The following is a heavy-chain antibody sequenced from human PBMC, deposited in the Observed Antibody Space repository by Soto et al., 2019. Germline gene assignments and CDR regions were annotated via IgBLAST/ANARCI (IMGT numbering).Heavy chain of an antibody. J-gene: IGHJ4*02. CDR3: VKDAPQQFSD. CDR1: GFDLSNYG. D-gene: IGHD3-10*01. CDR2: ISGTAHAS. Sequence: EVQLLESGGGLVQPGGSLRISCAASGFDLSNYGMSWVRQAPGKGLEWVSAISGTAHASYYAASVKGRFTISRDNSKNTLYLHMNSLRVEDTAVYFCVKDAPQQFSDWGQGTLVTVSS. V-gene: IGHV3-23*01.